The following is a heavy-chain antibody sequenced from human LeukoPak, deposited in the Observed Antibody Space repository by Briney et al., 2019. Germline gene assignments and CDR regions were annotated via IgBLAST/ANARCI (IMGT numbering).Heavy chain of an antibody. V-gene: IGHV1-8*01. J-gene: IGHJ4*02. Sequence: ASVKVSCKASGYTFTSYDINWVRQATRQGLEYMGWMSPNSGNTGYAQKFQGRLTMTRNTSISTAYMELSSLRSEDTAVYYCARGLTKVITHGLGYWGQGTLVTVSS. D-gene: IGHD3-10*01. CDR3: ARGLTKVITHGLGY. CDR2: MSPNSGNT. CDR1: GYTFTSYD.